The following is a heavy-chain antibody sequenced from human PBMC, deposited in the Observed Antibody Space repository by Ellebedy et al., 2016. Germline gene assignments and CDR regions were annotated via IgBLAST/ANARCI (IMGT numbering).Heavy chain of an antibody. J-gene: IGHJ4*02. Sequence: GESLKISCAASGFNFSSYVMHWVRQAPGKGLGWVATLSYDGSNKYYSDSVKGRFTISRDNSKNTLSLHMNSLRAEDTAVYYCAKDQRITIFGVVIIGGFGYWGQGTLVTVSS. CDR3: AKDQRITIFGVVIIGGFGY. V-gene: IGHV3-30*18. CDR2: LSYDGSNK. CDR1: GFNFSSYV. D-gene: IGHD3-3*01.